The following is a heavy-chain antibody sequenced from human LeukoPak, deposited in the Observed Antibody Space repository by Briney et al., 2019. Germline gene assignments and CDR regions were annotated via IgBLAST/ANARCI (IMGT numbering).Heavy chain of an antibody. V-gene: IGHV1-2*02. CDR1: GGTSSSYA. J-gene: IGHJ5*02. CDR3: ARDHWFDP. Sequence: GASVKVSCKASGGTSSSYAISWVQQAPGQGLEWMGWINPSSGGTNYAQKFQGRVTMTRDTSISTAYMELSRLRSDDTAVYYCARDHWFDPWGQGTLVTVSS. CDR2: INPSSGGT.